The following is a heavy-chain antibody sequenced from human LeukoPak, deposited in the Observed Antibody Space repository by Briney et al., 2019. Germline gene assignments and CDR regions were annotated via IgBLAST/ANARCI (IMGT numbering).Heavy chain of an antibody. CDR3: ARGAAAVY. D-gene: IGHD6-13*01. CDR1: GGSISSSSYY. CDR2: IYYTGST. J-gene: IGHJ4*02. Sequence: PSETLSLTCTVSGGSISSSSYYWSWIRQPPGKGLEYIGYIYYTGSTNYNPSLKSRVTISVDTSKNQFSLKLSSVTAADTAVYYCARGAAAVYWGQGALVTVSS. V-gene: IGHV4-61*01.